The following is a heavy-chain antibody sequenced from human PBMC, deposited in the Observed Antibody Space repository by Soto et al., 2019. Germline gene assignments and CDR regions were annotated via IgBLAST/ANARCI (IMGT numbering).Heavy chain of an antibody. CDR3: ARTTPYDILTGYPYDDYYYGMDV. D-gene: IGHD3-9*01. J-gene: IGHJ6*02. V-gene: IGHV1-2*04. CDR1: GYTFTGYY. CDR2: INPNSGGT. Sequence: GASVKVSCKASGYTFTGYYMHWVRQAPGQGLEWMGWINPNSGGTNYAQKFQGWVTMTRDTSISTAYMELSRLRSDDTAVYYCARTTPYDILTGYPYDDYYYGMDVWGQGTTVTVSS.